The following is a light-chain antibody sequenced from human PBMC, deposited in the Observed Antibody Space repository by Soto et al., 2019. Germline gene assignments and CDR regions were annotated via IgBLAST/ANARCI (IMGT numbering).Light chain of an antibody. CDR3: SSYRSSSSSLLV. Sequence: QSALTQPASVSGSPGQSITISCTGTSSDVGGYNYVSWYQQHPGKAPKLLIYDVSNRPSGVSNRFSGSKSGNTASLTISGLQAEDEADYYCSSYRSSSSSLLVFGGGTKLTVL. V-gene: IGLV2-14*01. CDR1: SSDVGGYNY. CDR2: DVS. J-gene: IGLJ2*01.